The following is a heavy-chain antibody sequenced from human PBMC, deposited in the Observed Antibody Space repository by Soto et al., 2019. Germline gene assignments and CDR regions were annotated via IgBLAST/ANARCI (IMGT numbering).Heavy chain of an antibody. CDR1: GGSISSYY. CDR3: ARGPAELDYYYGSGSYYYYFDY. D-gene: IGHD3-10*01. J-gene: IGHJ4*02. CDR2: IYYSGST. Sequence: SETLSLTCTVSGGSISSYYWSWIRQPPGKGLEWIGYIYYSGSTNYNPSLKSRVTISVDTSKNQFSLKLSSVTAADTAVYYCARGPAELDYYYGSGSYYYYFDYWGQGTLVTVSS. V-gene: IGHV4-59*01.